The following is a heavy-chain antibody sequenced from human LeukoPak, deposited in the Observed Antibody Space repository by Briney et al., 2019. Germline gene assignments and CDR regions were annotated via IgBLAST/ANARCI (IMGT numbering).Heavy chain of an antibody. D-gene: IGHD3-22*01. Sequence: SVNVSCKVSGYTLTELSMHWVRQAPGKGLEWMGGFDPEDGETIYAQKFQGRVTMTEDTSTDTAYMELSSLRSEDTAVYYCATGMGPDSSGYYHYYYYGMDVWGQGTTVTVSS. J-gene: IGHJ6*02. CDR1: GYTLTELS. V-gene: IGHV1-24*01. CDR2: FDPEDGET. CDR3: ATGMGPDSSGYYHYYYYGMDV.